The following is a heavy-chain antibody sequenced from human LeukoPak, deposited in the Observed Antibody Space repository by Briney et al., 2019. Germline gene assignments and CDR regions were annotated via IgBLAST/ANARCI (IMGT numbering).Heavy chain of an antibody. J-gene: IGHJ4*02. Sequence: SETLSLTCTVSGGSISSYYWSWIRQPPGKGLEWIGYIYYSGSTNYNPSLKSRVTISVDTSKNQFSLKLSSVTAADTAVHYCAREHTEYYFDYWGQGTLVTVSS. CDR2: IYYSGST. D-gene: IGHD2-2*02. CDR3: AREHTEYYFDY. CDR1: GGSISSYY. V-gene: IGHV4-59*01.